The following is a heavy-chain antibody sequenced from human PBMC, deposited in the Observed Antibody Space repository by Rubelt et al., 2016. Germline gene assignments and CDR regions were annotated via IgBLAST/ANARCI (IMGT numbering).Heavy chain of an antibody. J-gene: IGHJ4*02. V-gene: IGHV4-31*03. Sequence: QVQLQESGPGLVKPSQTLSLTCTVSGGSISSGGYYWSWIRQHPGKGLEWIGYIYYSGSTYYNPSLKCRGTISEDTSNNPFSLKLSSVTAADTAVYYCARDLYKGPRLLVAYWGQGTLVTVSS. CDR2: IYYSGST. D-gene: IGHD2-15*01. CDR3: ARDLYKGPRLLVAY. CDR1: GGSISSGGYY.